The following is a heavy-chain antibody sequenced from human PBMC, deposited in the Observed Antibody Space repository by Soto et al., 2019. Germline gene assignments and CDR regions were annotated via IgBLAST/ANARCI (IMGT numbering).Heavy chain of an antibody. D-gene: IGHD3-22*01. CDR3: ASYYYDSSGSGHDY. J-gene: IGHJ4*02. Sequence: PGGSLRLSCAASGFTVSSNYMSWVRQAPGKGLEWVSVIYSGGSTYYADSVKGRFTISRDNSKNTLYLQMNSLRAEDTAVYYCASYYYDSSGSGHDYWGQGTLVTVSS. V-gene: IGHV3-53*01. CDR1: GFTVSSNY. CDR2: IYSGGST.